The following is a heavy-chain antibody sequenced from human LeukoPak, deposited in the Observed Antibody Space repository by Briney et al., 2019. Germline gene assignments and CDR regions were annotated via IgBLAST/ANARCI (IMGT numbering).Heavy chain of an antibody. Sequence: GGSLRLSCAASGFTFSSYGMSWVRQAPGKGLEWVSAISGSGGSTYYADSVKGRFTISRDNSKNTLYLQMNSLRAEDTAVNYCAKRDLSVEDYFDYWGQGTLVTVSS. CDR2: ISGSGGST. J-gene: IGHJ4*02. D-gene: IGHD2/OR15-2a*01. CDR1: GFTFSSYG. CDR3: AKRDLSVEDYFDY. V-gene: IGHV3-23*01.